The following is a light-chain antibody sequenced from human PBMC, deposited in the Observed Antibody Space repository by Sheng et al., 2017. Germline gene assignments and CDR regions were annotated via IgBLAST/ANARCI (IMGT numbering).Light chain of an antibody. CDR3: QQFDSVPWT. V-gene: IGKV1-33*01. CDR2: DAS. CDR1: QDINNH. Sequence: DIQMTQSPSSLFASVGDGVTIPCQASQDINNHLNWYQQKPGKAPKLLIYDASILEIGVPSRFGGSGSGTEFTLTISSLQPEDVATYYCQQFDSVPWTFGQGTKVEI. J-gene: IGKJ1*01.